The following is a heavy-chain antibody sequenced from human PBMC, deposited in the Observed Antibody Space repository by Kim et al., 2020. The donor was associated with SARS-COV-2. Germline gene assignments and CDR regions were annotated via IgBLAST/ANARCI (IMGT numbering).Heavy chain of an antibody. Sequence: GGSLRLSCAASGFTFSTYWMYGVRQTPGKGLVWVSRIKSDGSSTSYADSVKGRFTISRDNAKNTLYLQMDSLRAEDTAVYYCARGEGSTGWYVGDYWGQGTLVTVSS. V-gene: IGHV3-74*01. D-gene: IGHD6-19*01. CDR3: ARGEGSTGWYVGDY. CDR2: IKSDGSST. CDR1: GFTFSTYW. J-gene: IGHJ4*02.